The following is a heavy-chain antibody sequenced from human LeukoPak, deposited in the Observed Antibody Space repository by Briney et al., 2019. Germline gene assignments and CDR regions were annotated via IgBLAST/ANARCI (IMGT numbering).Heavy chain of an antibody. Sequence: SGGSLRLSCAASGFTFSGSAMHWVRQASGKGLEWVGRIRCKANSYATAYAASVRGRFTISRDDSKNTAYLQMNSLKTEDTAVYYCTRHHYDILTGYYTKGYYYYYMDVWGKGTTVTVSS. V-gene: IGHV3-73*01. CDR1: GFTFSGSA. J-gene: IGHJ6*03. CDR3: TRHHYDILTGYYTKGYYYYYMDV. D-gene: IGHD3-9*01. CDR2: IRCKANSYAT.